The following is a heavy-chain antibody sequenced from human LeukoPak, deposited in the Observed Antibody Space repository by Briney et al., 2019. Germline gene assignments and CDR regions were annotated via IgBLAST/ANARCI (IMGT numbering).Heavy chain of an antibody. CDR2: IIPILGIA. CDR3: ARTLAAAAYYYYGMDV. V-gene: IGHV1-69*04. J-gene: IGHJ6*02. Sequence: SVKVSCKASGYTFTSYGISWVRQAPGQGLEWMGRIIPILGIANYAQKFQGRVTITADKSTSTAYMELSSLRSEDTAVYYCARTLAAAAYYYYGMDVWGQGTTVTVSS. CDR1: GYTFTSYG. D-gene: IGHD6-13*01.